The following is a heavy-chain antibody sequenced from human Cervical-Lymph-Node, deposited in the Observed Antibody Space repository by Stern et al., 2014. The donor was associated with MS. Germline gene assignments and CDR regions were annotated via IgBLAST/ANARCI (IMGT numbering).Heavy chain of an antibody. V-gene: IGHV4-61*02. CDR1: GGSIRSGGFY. CDR2: MYATGGS. CDR3: VRDHDYYGMDV. Sequence: QLQLQESGPRLVKPSQTLSLTCTVSGGSIRSGGFYCTWVRQPAGKGPEWIGRMYATGGSTYNPSLQSRATIAVDPSKTQFPLPRRSVTAADTAIYYCVRDHDYYGMDVWGQGTTVTVSS. J-gene: IGHJ6*02.